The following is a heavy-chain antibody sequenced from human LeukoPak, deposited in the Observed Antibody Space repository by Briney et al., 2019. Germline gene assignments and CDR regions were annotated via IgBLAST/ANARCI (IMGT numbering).Heavy chain of an antibody. Sequence: SETLSLTCTVSGGSISTYYWNWIRRPPGKGLEWIGYIYHSGSTNYNPSLQSRVTISVDTSKNQFSLNLNSVTAADTAVYYCARGGAARLHFQNWGQGTLVTVSS. CDR2: IYHSGST. D-gene: IGHD6-6*01. CDR3: ARGGAARLHFQN. V-gene: IGHV4-59*01. CDR1: GGSISTYY. J-gene: IGHJ1*01.